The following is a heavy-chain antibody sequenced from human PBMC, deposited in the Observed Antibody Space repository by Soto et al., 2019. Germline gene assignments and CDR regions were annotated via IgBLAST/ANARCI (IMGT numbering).Heavy chain of an antibody. Sequence: EVQLVESGGGLIRPGGSLRLSCAVSGFTVSSNYMSWVRQAPGKGLEWVSVIYSGGSTYYADSVKGRFTISRDNSKNTLYLQVKSLRAEDTAVYYCAREFRYFDWLLQGSSGMDVWCQGTTVTVSS. D-gene: IGHD3-9*01. CDR2: IYSGGST. CDR3: AREFRYFDWLLQGSSGMDV. J-gene: IGHJ6*02. CDR1: GFTVSSNY. V-gene: IGHV3-53*01.